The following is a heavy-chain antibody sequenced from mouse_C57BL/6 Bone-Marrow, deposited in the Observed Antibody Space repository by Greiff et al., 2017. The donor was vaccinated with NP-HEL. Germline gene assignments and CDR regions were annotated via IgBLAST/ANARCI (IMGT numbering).Heavy chain of an antibody. CDR2: IDPKSGGT. V-gene: IGHV1-72*01. CDR1: GYTFTSYW. J-gene: IGHJ2*01. Sequence: QVQLQQPGAELVKPGASVKLSCKASGYTFTSYWMHWVKQRPGRGLEWIGRIDPKSGGTNYNEKFKSKATLTADKPSSTAYMQLSSLTSEDSAVYYCARGMYEFYFDCWGQGNTLTVSS. D-gene: IGHD2-10*02. CDR3: ARGMYEFYFDC.